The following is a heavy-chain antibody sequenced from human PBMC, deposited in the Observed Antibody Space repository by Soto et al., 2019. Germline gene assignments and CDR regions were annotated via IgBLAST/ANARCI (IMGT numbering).Heavy chain of an antibody. Sequence: SETLSLTCAVYGGSFSGYYWGWIRQPPGKGLEWIGEINHSGSTNYNPSLKSRVTISVDTSKNQFSLKLSSVTAADTAVYYCARVSRWLRYFDYWGQGTLVTVSS. CDR3: ARVSRWLRYFDY. CDR2: INHSGST. CDR1: GGSFSGYY. V-gene: IGHV4-34*01. D-gene: IGHD5-12*01. J-gene: IGHJ4*02.